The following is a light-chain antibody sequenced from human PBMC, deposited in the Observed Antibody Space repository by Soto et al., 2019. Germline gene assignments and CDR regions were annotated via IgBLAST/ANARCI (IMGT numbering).Light chain of an antibody. CDR3: QQRSNWPPRNT. V-gene: IGKV3-11*01. J-gene: IGKJ2*01. CDR2: DAS. Sequence: EIVLTQSPATLSLSPGERATLSCRASQSVSSYLAWYQQKPGQAPRLLIYDASTRATGIPARFSGSGSGTDFTLTISSLEPEDFAVYYCQQRSNWPPRNTFGQGTKLEIK. CDR1: QSVSSY.